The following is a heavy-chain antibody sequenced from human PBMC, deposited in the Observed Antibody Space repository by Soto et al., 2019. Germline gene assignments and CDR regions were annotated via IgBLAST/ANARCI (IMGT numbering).Heavy chain of an antibody. J-gene: IGHJ4*02. CDR2: FSRSNGAA. CDR1: GFTFSHYT. Sequence: EVQMLESGGYLVQPGGSLRVSCASGFTFSHYTMAWVRQAPGKGLEWVSGFSRSNGAAYYADSVKGRFTISRDNSKNTVFLQMNSLRAEDTAVYYCANGGLHGSIDGGLSYFHHWDQGTLVTVSS. D-gene: IGHD2-15*01. V-gene: IGHV3-23*01. CDR3: ANGGLHGSIDGGLSYFHH.